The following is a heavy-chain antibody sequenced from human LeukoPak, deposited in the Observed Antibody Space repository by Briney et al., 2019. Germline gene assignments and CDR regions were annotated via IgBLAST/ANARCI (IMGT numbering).Heavy chain of an antibody. CDR3: AKESSGWYRAFDI. V-gene: IGHV3-23*01. CDR1: GFTFSSYA. D-gene: IGHD6-19*01. Sequence: PGGSLRLSCAASGFTFSSYAMSWVRQAPGKGLEWVSAISGSGGSTYYADSVKGRSTISRDNSKNTPYLQMNSLRAEDTAVYYCAKESSGWYRAFDIWGQGTMVTVSS. J-gene: IGHJ3*02. CDR2: ISGSGGST.